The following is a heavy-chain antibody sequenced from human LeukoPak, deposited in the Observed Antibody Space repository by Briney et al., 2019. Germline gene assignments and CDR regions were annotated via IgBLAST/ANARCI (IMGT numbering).Heavy chain of an antibody. V-gene: IGHV1-2*02. J-gene: IGHJ4*02. CDR3: ARDILAVAGDY. D-gene: IGHD6-19*01. CDR1: GYTFTGHY. CDR2: ISNSGGT. Sequence: GASVKVSCKTSGYTFTGHYMHWVRQVPGQGLEWMGWISNSGGTNYAQKFQGRVTMTRDTSISTAYMELSWLRSDDTAVYYCARDILAVAGDYWGQGTLVTVSS.